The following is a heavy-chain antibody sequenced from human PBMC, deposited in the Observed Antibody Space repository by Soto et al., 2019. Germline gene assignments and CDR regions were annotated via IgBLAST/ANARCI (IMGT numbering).Heavy chain of an antibody. CDR2: ILPMFGTV. CDR3: ARAVARFGELDYSYGMDV. Sequence: QVQLVQSGAEMKKPGSSVKVSCKASGGTFSSYTFDWVRQAPGQGLEWMGRILPMFGTVNYAQKFQGRVTITAAKSTSTAYMELRSLRSEDTAVYYCARAVARFGELDYSYGMDVWGQGTTVTVSS. J-gene: IGHJ6*02. CDR1: GGTFSSYT. V-gene: IGHV1-69*08. D-gene: IGHD3-10*01.